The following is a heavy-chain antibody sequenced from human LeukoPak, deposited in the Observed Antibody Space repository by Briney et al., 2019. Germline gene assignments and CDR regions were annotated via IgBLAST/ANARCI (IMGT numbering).Heavy chain of an antibody. CDR2: IYTSGST. CDR1: GVSISSYY. V-gene: IGHV4-4*07. CDR3: ARDRPGRYCSTISCYSASPFDP. D-gene: IGHD2-2*02. J-gene: IGHJ5*02. Sequence: ASETLSLTCTVSGVSISSYYWSWIRQPAGKGLEWIGRIYTSGSTNYNPSLKSRVTMSVDTSKNQFSLKLSSVTAADTAVYYCARDRPGRYCSTISCYSASPFDPWGQGTLVTVSS.